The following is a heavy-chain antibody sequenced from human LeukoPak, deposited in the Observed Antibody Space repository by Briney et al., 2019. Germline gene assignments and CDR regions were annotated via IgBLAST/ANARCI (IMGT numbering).Heavy chain of an antibody. CDR1: GGSFSSYG. Sequence: GASVKVSCKTSGGSFSSYGISWVRQAPGQGLEWMGGIVPMFRRANYAQKFQGRVTISADESTTTAYMEVSSLTSVDTAVYYCAREGYCSVGDCLRGAYDISGQGTMVTVAS. D-gene: IGHD2-15*01. J-gene: IGHJ3*02. CDR2: IVPMFRRA. CDR3: AREGYCSVGDCLRGAYDI. V-gene: IGHV1-69*13.